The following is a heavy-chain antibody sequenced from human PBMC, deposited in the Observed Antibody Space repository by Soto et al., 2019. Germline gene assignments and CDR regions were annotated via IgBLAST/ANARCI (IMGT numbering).Heavy chain of an antibody. J-gene: IGHJ6*02. CDR2: ISSSSSYI. D-gene: IGHD3-10*01. CDR3: ARDTRITMVRGVKYYYGMDV. CDR1: GFIFSSYA. V-gene: IGHV3-21*01. Sequence: PGGSLRLSCEASGFIFSSYAMNWVRQAPGKGLQWVSSISSSSSYIYYADAVKGRFTISRDNAKNSLYLQMNSLRAEDTAVYYCARDTRITMVRGVKYYYGMDVWGQGTTVTVSS.